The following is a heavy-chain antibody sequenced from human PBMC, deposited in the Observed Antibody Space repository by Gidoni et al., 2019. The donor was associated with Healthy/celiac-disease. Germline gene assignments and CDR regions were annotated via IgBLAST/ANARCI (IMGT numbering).Heavy chain of an antibody. V-gene: IGHV1-58*01. Sequence: QMQLGQSGPEVKKPGTSVKVSCKASGFTFTSSAVQWVRQARGQRLEWIGWIVVGSGNTNYAQKFQERVTITRDMSTSTAYMELSSLRSEDTAVYYCAVDSSSGWPYGMDVWGQGTTVTVSS. J-gene: IGHJ6*02. CDR2: IVVGSGNT. CDR3: AVDSSSGWPYGMDV. CDR1: GFTFTSSA. D-gene: IGHD2-2*01.